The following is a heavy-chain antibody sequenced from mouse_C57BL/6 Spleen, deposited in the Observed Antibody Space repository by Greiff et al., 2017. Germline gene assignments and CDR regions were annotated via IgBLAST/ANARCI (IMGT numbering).Heavy chain of an antibody. D-gene: IGHD1-1*01. CDR3: AREDYYCSSDYYAMAY. J-gene: IGHJ4*01. CDR2: IYLGNGYT. CDR1: GYTFTSYG. Sequence: VQLQQSGAELVRPGSSVKMSCKTSGYTFTSYGINWVKQRPGQGLEWIGYIYLGNGYTEYNEKFKGKATLTSDTSSSTAYLQLSSLTSEDAAIYFCAREDYYCSSDYYAMAYWGQGTLVTVSS. V-gene: IGHV1-58*01.